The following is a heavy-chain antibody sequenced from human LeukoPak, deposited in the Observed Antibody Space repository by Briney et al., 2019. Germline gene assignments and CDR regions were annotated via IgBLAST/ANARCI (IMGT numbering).Heavy chain of an antibody. J-gene: IGHJ4*02. D-gene: IGHD3-22*01. Sequence: GGSLRLSCAASGFTFSSYGMHWVRQAPGKGLEWVAVIWYDGSNKYYADSVKGRFTISRDNAKNSLYLQMNSLRAEDTAVYYCASTYYYDSSGYLLDYWGQGTLVTVSS. CDR3: ASTYYYDSSGYLLDY. CDR1: GFTFSSYG. CDR2: IWYDGSNK. V-gene: IGHV3-33*03.